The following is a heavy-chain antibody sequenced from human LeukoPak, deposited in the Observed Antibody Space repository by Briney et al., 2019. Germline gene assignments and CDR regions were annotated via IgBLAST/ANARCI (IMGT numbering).Heavy chain of an antibody. CDR2: ISYDGSNK. J-gene: IGHJ4*02. Sequence: GRSLRLSCAASGFTFSSYAMHWVRQAPGKGLEWVAVISYDGSNKYYADSVKSRFTISRDNSKNTLYLQMNSLRAEDTAVYYCARDFWAAGRAFDYWGQGTLVTVSS. CDR3: ARDFWAAGRAFDY. CDR1: GFTFSSYA. V-gene: IGHV3-30-3*01. D-gene: IGHD6-13*01.